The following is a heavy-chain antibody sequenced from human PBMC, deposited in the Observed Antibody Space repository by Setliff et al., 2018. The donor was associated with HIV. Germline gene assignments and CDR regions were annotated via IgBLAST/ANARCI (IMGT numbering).Heavy chain of an antibody. V-gene: IGHV5-51*01. CDR2: IYGDGSDP. CDR1: GYKFTDYW. J-gene: IGHJ3*02. CDR3: ARPQYHQSSDAFDI. Sequence: PGESLKISCKGFGYKFTDYWVGWVRQMPGEGLEWMGAIYGDGSDPRYSPSFQGQVTISVDKSINTAYLRWTSLKASDTALYYCARPQYHQSSDAFDIWGQGTMVTVSS.